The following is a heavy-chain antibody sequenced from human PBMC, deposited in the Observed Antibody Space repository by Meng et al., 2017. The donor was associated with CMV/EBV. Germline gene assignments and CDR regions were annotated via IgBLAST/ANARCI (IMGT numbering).Heavy chain of an antibody. CDR3: VREVVTRYYYNGMDV. J-gene: IGHJ6*02. CDR1: GFTFDDYA. CDR2: ISYDGSSE. Sequence: GESLKISCAASGFTFDDYAMHWVRQAPGKGLEWVAVISYDGSSENYADSVKGRFTISRDNSKNMLHLQMNSLRTEDTAVYYCVREVVTRYYYNGMDVWGQGTTVTVSS. V-gene: IGHV3-30-3*01. D-gene: IGHD2-15*01.